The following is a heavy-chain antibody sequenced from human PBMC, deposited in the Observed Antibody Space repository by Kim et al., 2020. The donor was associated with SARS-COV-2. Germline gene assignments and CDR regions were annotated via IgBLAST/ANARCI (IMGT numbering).Heavy chain of an antibody. CDR1: GFTFSSYS. J-gene: IGHJ6*02. CDR3: ARVVAGHRLRYYYGMDV. V-gene: IGHV3-21*01. Sequence: GGSLRLSCAASGFTFSSYSMNWVRQAPGKGLEWVSSISSSSSYIYYADSVKGRFTISRDNAKNSLYLQMNSLRAEDTAVYYCARVVAGHRLRYYYGMDVWGQGTTVTVSS. CDR2: ISSSSSYI. D-gene: IGHD6-19*01.